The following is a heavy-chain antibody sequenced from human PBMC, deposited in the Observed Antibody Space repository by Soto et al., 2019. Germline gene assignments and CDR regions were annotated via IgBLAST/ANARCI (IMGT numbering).Heavy chain of an antibody. CDR3: ARGRSTVTTTDALEI. D-gene: IGHD4-17*01. J-gene: IGHJ3*02. Sequence: QVQLQESGPGLVKPSQTLSLTCTVSGGSISSGDYYWTWIRQPPGKGLERIGNIFKGGITYYNPSIKGRVTISLDMSKTRFSLKLTSVTAADTAVYDCARGRSTVTTTDALEIWGQGTMVTVSS. V-gene: IGHV4-30-4*01. CDR2: IFKGGIT. CDR1: GGSISSGDYY.